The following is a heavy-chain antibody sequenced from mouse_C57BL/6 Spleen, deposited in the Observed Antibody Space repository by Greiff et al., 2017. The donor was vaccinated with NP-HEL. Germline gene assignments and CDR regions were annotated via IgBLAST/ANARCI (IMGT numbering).Heavy chain of an antibody. V-gene: IGHV1-52*01. CDR3: ARSAAYDYLFAY. Sequence: QVQLQQPGAELVRPGSSVKLSCKASGYTFTSYWMHWVKQRPIQGLEWIGNIDPSDSETHYNQKFKDKATWTVDKSSSTAYMQRSSLTSEDSAVYYCARSAAYDYLFAYWGQGTLVTVSA. CDR1: GYTFTSYW. J-gene: IGHJ3*01. CDR2: IDPSDSET. D-gene: IGHD2-4*01.